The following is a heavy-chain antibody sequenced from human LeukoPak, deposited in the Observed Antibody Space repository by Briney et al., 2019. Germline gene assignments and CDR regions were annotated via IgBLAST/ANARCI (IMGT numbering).Heavy chain of an antibody. CDR3: AKPRNGYCSSTSCYANYFDY. CDR2: ISGSGGST. J-gene: IGHJ4*02. Sequence: GGSLRLSCAASGFTISSYAMSWVRQAPGKGLEWVSAISGSGGSTYYADSVKGRFTISRDNSKNTLYLQMNSLRAEDTAVYYCAKPRNGYCSSTSCYANYFDYWGQGTLVTVSS. CDR1: GFTISSYA. V-gene: IGHV3-23*01. D-gene: IGHD2-2*03.